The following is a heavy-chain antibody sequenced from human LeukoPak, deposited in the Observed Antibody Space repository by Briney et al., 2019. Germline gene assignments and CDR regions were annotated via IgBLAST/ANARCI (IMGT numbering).Heavy chain of an antibody. D-gene: IGHD5/OR15-5a*01. CDR1: GGSISSFY. J-gene: IGHJ3*02. CDR3: ARDKGLPQAFDI. Sequence: PSETLSLTCTVSGGSISSFYWSWIRQPPGKGLEYIGDISYSETTSYNPSLKSRVPISVDTSKNQFSLKLPSVTAADTAVYYCARDKGLPQAFDIWGQGTMVTVSS. CDR2: ISYSETT. V-gene: IGHV4-59*01.